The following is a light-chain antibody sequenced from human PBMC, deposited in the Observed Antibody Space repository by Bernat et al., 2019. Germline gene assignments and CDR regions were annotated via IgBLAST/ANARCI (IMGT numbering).Light chain of an antibody. V-gene: IGLV2-8*01. J-gene: IGLJ3*02. CDR2: EVS. CDR1: SSDFGGYSY. CDR3: SSYAGNNNGV. Sequence: QSALTQPPSASGSPGQSVTISCTGSSSDFGGYSYVTWYQQHPGKAPKLMIYEVSKRPSGVPDRFSGSKSGNTASLTVSGLQAEDEADYYCSSYAGNNNGVFGGGTKLTVL.